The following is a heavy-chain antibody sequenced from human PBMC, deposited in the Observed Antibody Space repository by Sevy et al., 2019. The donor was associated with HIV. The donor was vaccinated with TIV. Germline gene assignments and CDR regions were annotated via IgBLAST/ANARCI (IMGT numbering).Heavy chain of an antibody. V-gene: IGHV3-30*18. J-gene: IGHJ4*02. CDR1: GFTFSRNG. CDR2: ISYDGDSK. D-gene: IGHD6-13*01. Sequence: GGSLRLSGAASGFTFSRNGMHWVRQVPGKGLEWVALISYDGDSKNYADSVKGRFTISRDNSKNTVYLHMNSLRSEDTAVYYCAKESVSWYLDFWGQGTLVTVSS. CDR3: AKESVSWYLDF.